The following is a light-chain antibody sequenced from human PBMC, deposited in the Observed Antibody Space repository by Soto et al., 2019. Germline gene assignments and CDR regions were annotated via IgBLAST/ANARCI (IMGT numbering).Light chain of an antibody. CDR1: QSVSSSY. J-gene: IGKJ1*01. CDR3: QKYVSFLA. Sequence: EIVLTQSPGTLSLSPGERATLSCRASQSVSSSYLAWYQQKPGQAPRLLIYGASSRATGIPDRFSGSGSGTDFTLTISRLEPEDFAVYYCQKYVSFLAFGQGTKVDIK. V-gene: IGKV3-20*01. CDR2: GAS.